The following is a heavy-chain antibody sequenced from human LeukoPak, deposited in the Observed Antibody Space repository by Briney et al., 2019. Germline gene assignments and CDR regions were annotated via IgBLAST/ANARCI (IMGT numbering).Heavy chain of an antibody. CDR3: ARDAYAGFSSSWHEDH. CDR1: GYTFTGYY. V-gene: IGHV1-2*02. CDR2: INPNSGGT. D-gene: IGHD2-2*01. Sequence: GASVKVSCKTSGYTFTGYYAHWVRQAPGQGLEWMGWINPNSGGTKYSPKFQARVTMTRDTSISTAYMELSGLTSDDTAVYYCARDAYAGFSSSWHEDHWGQGTLVTVSS. J-gene: IGHJ4*02.